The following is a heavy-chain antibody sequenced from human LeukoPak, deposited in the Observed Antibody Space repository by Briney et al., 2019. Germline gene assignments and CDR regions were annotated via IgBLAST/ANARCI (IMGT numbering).Heavy chain of an antibody. Sequence: PGRSLRLSCAASGFTFSSYGMHWVRQAPGKGLEWVAVISYDGSNKYYADSVKGRFTISRDNSKNTLYLQMNSLRAEDTAVYYCAPTTFLAAAGTNNWFGAWGQGTLVTVSS. V-gene: IGHV3-30*03. D-gene: IGHD6-13*01. J-gene: IGHJ5*02. CDR2: ISYDGSNK. CDR3: APTTFLAAAGTNNWFGA. CDR1: GFTFSSYG.